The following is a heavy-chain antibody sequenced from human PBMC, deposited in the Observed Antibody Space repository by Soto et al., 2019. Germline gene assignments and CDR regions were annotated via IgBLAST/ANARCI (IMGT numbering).Heavy chain of an antibody. V-gene: IGHV3-66*01. D-gene: IGHD4-17*01. J-gene: IGHJ4*02. CDR1: GFTVSSNY. CDR2: IYSGGST. Sequence: EVQLVESGGGLVQPGGSLRLSCAASGFTVSSNYMSWVRQAPGKGLEWVSVIYSGGSTYYADSVKGRFTISRDNSKNTLYLQINSLRAEDTAVYYCARTYDYGDSRTDWGQGTLVTVSS. CDR3: ARTYDYGDSRTD.